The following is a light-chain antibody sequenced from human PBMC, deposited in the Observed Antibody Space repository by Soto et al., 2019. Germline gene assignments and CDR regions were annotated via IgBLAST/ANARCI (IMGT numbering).Light chain of an antibody. CDR1: QSLLHSNGYNY. CDR3: KQALQTIT. Sequence: DIVMTQSPLSLPVTPGEPASISCRSSQSLLHSNGYNYLDWYLQKPGQSPQLLIYLGSNRASGGPDKFSGSGSGTDFTLKSSRVEAEDVGVYYCKQALQTITVGQGTRLEIK. CDR2: LGS. V-gene: IGKV2-28*01. J-gene: IGKJ5*01.